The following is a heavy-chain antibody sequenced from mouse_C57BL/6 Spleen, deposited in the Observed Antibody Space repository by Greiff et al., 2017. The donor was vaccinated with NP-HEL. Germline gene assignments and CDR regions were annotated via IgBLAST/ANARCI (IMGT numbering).Heavy chain of an antibody. CDR1: GYAFSSYW. Sequence: QVQLKESGAELVKPGASVKISCKASGYAFSSYWMNWVKQRPGKGLEWIGQIYPGDGDTNYNGKFKGKATLTADKSSSTAYMQLSSLTSEDSAVYFCAREGYYYGSSVFDYWGQGTTLTVSS. CDR2: IYPGDGDT. J-gene: IGHJ2*01. CDR3: AREGYYYGSSVFDY. V-gene: IGHV1-80*01. D-gene: IGHD1-1*01.